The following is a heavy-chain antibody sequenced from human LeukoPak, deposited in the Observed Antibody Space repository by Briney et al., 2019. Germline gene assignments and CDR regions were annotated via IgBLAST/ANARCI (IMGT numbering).Heavy chain of an antibody. CDR1: GGSVSSGSYY. J-gene: IGHJ4*02. D-gene: IGHD3-22*01. V-gene: IGHV4-61*01. CDR3: ARAGRYYDSSGYYY. Sequence: SETLSLTCTVSGGSVSSGSYYWSWIRQPPGKGLEWIGYIYYSGSTNYNPSLKSRVTISVDTSKNQFSPKLSSVTAADTAVYYCARAGRYYDSSGYYYWGQGTLVTVSS. CDR2: IYYSGST.